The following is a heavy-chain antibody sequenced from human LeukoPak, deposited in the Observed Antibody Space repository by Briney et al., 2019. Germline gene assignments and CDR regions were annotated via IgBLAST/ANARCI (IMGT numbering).Heavy chain of an antibody. J-gene: IGHJ3*02. CDR1: GGTFKNYA. V-gene: IGHV1-69*13. D-gene: IGHD3-10*01. CDR3: ARESLWFGELFRDAFDI. Sequence: ASVKVSCKASGGTFKNYAISWVRQAPGQGLEWMGGILPIFGTTNYAQKFQARVTITADESTSTAYMEMSSLRSEDTAVYYCARESLWFGELFRDAFDIWGQGTMATVSS. CDR2: ILPIFGTT.